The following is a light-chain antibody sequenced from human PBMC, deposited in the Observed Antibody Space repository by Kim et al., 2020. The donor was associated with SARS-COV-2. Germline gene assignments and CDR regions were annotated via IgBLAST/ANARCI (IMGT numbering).Light chain of an antibody. CDR2: YDN. J-gene: IGLJ3*02. V-gene: IGLV3-21*04. CDR1: SIGGKS. Sequence: APGETARITCGGNSIGGKSVNWYQQKPGQAPVLVIYYDNARPSGIPERFSGSNSGNTATLTISGVEAGDEADYYCQVWDTSIYHVLFGGGTQLTVL. CDR3: QVWDTSIYHVL.